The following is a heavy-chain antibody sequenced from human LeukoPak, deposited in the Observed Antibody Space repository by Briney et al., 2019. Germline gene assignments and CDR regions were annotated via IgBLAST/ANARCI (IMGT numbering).Heavy chain of an antibody. J-gene: IGHJ4*02. CDR1: GFSLSTSGVG. Sequence: SGPTLVKPTQTLTLTCTFSGFSLSTSGVGVGWIRQPPGKALEWLALIYWDDDKRYSPSLKSRLTITKDTSKNQVVLTMTNMDPVDTATYYCARHRGYCSSTSCYGLPLDYWGQGTLVTVSS. CDR2: IYWDDDK. CDR3: ARHRGYCSSTSCYGLPLDY. D-gene: IGHD2-2*01. V-gene: IGHV2-5*02.